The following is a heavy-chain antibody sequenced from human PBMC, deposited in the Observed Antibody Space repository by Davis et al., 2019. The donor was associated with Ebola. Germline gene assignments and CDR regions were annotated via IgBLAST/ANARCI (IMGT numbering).Heavy chain of an antibody. CDR1: GFTFSSYS. J-gene: IGHJ4*02. V-gene: IGHV3-21*04. Sequence: GGSLRLSCAASGFTFSSYSMNWVRQATGKGLEWVSSISSSSSYIYYADSVKGRFTISRDNAKNSLYLQMNSLRAEDTAVYYCAKGITMIGGYFDYWGQGTLVTVSS. D-gene: IGHD3-22*01. CDR3: AKGITMIGGYFDY. CDR2: ISSSSSYI.